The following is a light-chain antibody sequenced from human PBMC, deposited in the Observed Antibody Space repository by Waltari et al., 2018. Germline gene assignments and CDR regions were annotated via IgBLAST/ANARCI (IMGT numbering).Light chain of an antibody. J-gene: IGLJ3*02. V-gene: IGLV1-44*01. Sequence: QSVLTQPPSASGTPGQTVTISCSGGDSNIARNSVNWYQKFPGAAPKLLTFRNNQRPSVVPYRCSCSKSGTSASLAISGLQSEDGSDYFCAAWDDSRNGWVFGEGTRVAVL. CDR3: AAWDDSRNGWV. CDR1: DSNIARNS. CDR2: RNN.